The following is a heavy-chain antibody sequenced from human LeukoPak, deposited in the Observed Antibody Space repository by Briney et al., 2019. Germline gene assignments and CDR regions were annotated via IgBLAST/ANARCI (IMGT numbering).Heavy chain of an antibody. CDR1: GFTFSSYT. CDR2: ISSSSDYI. Sequence: GGSPRLSCAASGFTFSSYTMNWVRQAPGKGLEWVSSISSSSDYIFYADSVKGRFTISRDNAKKSLFLQMNSLRTEDTAVYSCARVDFGYGANYWGQGTLVTVSS. J-gene: IGHJ4*02. CDR3: ARVDFGYGANY. D-gene: IGHD5-12*01. V-gene: IGHV3-21*01.